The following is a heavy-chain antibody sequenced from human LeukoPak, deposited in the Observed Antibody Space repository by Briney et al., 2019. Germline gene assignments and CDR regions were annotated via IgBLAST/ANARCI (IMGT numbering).Heavy chain of an antibody. J-gene: IGHJ4*02. Sequence: GESLKISCKGSGYSFTSYWIGWVRQMPGKGLEWMGIIYPGDSDTRYSPSFQGQVTISADKSISTAYLQWSSLKASDTAMYYCARRPYLHDYGLVYFDYWGQGTLVTVSS. CDR3: ARRPYLHDYGLVYFDY. CDR2: IYPGDSDT. D-gene: IGHD4-17*01. CDR1: GYSFTSYW. V-gene: IGHV5-51*01.